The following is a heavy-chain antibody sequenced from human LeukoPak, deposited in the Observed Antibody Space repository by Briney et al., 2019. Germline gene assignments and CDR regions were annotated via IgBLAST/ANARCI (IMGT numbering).Heavy chain of an antibody. V-gene: IGHV1-24*01. J-gene: IGHJ6*02. CDR3: ASQGYCSGGSCSVRYHYYYYGMDV. CDR1: GYTLTELS. Sequence: ASVKVSCKVSGYTLTELSMHWVRQAPGKGLEWMGGFDPEDGETIYAQKFQGRVTMTEDTSTDTAYMELSSLRSEDTAVYYCASQGYCSGGSCSVRYHYYYYGMDVWGQGTTVTVSS. D-gene: IGHD2-15*01. CDR2: FDPEDGET.